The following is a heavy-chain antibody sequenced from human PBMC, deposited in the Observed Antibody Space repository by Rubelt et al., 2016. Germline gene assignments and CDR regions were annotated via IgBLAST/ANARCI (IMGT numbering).Heavy chain of an antibody. D-gene: IGHD1-26*01. J-gene: IGHJ3*02. CDR1: SSYG. CDR3: AKRGSYGAFDI. CDR2: TWHDGRND. Sequence: SSYGMHWVRQAPGRGLEWVAITWHDGRNDYYADSVKGRFTIYRDNSKNTLYLQMNTLRAEDTAVYYCAKRGSYGAFDIWGQGTMVTVSS. V-gene: IGHV3-33*06.